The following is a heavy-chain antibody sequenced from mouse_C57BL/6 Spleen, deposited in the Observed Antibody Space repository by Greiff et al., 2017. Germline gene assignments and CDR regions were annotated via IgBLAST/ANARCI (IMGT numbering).Heavy chain of an antibody. V-gene: IGHV8-12*01. CDR3: AGGNYDWFAY. Sequence: QVTLKESGPGILQSSQTLRLTCSFSGFSLSTPGLGVSWIRQPSGKGLEWLAHIYWDDDNRYNPSLKSRLTISKDTSRNQVFLKITSVDTADTATYYWAGGNYDWFAYWGQGTLVTVSA. CDR2: IYWDDDN. J-gene: IGHJ3*01. CDR1: GFSLSTPGLG. D-gene: IGHD2-1*01.